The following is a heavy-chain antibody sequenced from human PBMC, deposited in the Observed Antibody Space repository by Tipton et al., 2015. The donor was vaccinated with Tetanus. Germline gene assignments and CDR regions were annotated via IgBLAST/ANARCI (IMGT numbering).Heavy chain of an antibody. V-gene: IGHV4-34*01. CDR3: ARAGQRSTSWHYWLDP. CDR2: INHSGGT. D-gene: IGHD2-2*01. Sequence: LRLSCAVYVGSFSGYYWSWIRQPPGKGLEWIGEINHSGGTNYNPSLKSRVTISIDTSKNQFSLKLNSVTAADTAVYYCARAGQRSTSWHYWLDPWGQGTLVTVSS. J-gene: IGHJ5*02. CDR1: VGSFSGYY.